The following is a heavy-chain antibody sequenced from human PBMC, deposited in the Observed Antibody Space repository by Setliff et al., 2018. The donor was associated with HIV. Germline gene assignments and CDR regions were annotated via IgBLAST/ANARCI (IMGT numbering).Heavy chain of an antibody. Sequence: SETLSLTCTLSGGSFGDYHWSWIRQPAGRGLEWIGRIFRSGTIDYKFSLKSRVTISIDTSRNQFSLRLTSVTAEDTAVYYCARDRHYSGLGSYGPWGPGTLVTVSS. CDR2: IFRSGTI. CDR3: ARDRHYSGLGSYGP. V-gene: IGHV4-4*07. J-gene: IGHJ5*02. D-gene: IGHD3-10*01. CDR1: GGSFGDYH.